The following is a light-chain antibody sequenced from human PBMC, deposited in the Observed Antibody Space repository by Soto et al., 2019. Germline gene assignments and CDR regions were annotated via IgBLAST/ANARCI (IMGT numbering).Light chain of an antibody. J-gene: IGKJ2*01. CDR1: QSLLHSNGYNY. V-gene: IGKV2-28*01. CDR3: MQALQTPPAYT. CDR2: LGS. Sequence: IVITQSPLSLPVTPGEPASISCRSSQSLLHSNGYNYLDWYLQKPGQSPQLLIYLGSNRASGVPDRFSGSGSGTDFTLKISRVEAEDVGVYYCMQALQTPPAYTFGQGTKLEIK.